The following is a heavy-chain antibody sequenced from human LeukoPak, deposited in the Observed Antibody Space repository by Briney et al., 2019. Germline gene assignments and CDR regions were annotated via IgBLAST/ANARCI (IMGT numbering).Heavy chain of an antibody. CDR3: AKRFGELPYFDY. D-gene: IGHD3-10*01. CDR2: ISASDGST. J-gene: IGHJ4*02. Sequence: GGSLRLSCAAAGFTFSSYAMSWLRQAPGRRLEWVSVISASDGSTSYTDSLKGRFTISRDNSKNTAYLQLNSLKAADTAVYYCAKRFGELPYFDYWGQGTLVTVSS. V-gene: IGHV3-23*01. CDR1: GFTFSSYA.